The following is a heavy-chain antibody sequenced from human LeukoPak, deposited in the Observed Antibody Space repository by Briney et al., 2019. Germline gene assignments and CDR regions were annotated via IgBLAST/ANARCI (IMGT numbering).Heavy chain of an antibody. CDR2: ISSSSSYI. Sequence: GSLRPPCAASGFNFSKYSMEWVRQASGKGLEWVSSISSSSSYIYYADSVKGRFTISRDNAKNSLYLQMNSLRAEDTAVYYCARLGTGYSDYWGQGTLVTVSS. V-gene: IGHV3-21*01. J-gene: IGHJ4*02. CDR1: GFNFSKYS. D-gene: IGHD3-9*01. CDR3: ARLGTGYSDY.